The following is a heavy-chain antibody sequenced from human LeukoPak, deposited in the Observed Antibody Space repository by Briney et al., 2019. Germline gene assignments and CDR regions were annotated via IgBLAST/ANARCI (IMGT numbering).Heavy chain of an antibody. CDR2: INHSGST. CDR3: ARDKQWLAH. CDR1: GGSFSGYY. Sequence: SETLSLTCAVYGGSFSGYYWSWIRQPPGKGLEWIGEINHSGSTNYNASLKSRVTISVDTSKNQFSLKLSSVTAADTAVYYCARDKQWLAHWGQGTLVTVSS. J-gene: IGHJ4*02. V-gene: IGHV4-34*01. D-gene: IGHD6-19*01.